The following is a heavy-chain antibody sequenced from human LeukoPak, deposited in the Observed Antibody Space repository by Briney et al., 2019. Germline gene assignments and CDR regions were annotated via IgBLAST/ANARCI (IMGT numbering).Heavy chain of an antibody. Sequence: SGESLKISCKGSGYSFTTNWIGWVRQMPGKGLEWMGIIYPDDSDTRYSPSFQGQVTISADKSISTAFLQWSSLKASDSAMYYCARLTGCTNGVCFMLDYWGPGNPGHRLL. V-gene: IGHV5-51*01. J-gene: IGHJ4*02. D-gene: IGHD2-8*01. CDR1: GYSFTTNW. CDR2: IYPDDSDT. CDR3: ARLTGCTNGVCFMLDY.